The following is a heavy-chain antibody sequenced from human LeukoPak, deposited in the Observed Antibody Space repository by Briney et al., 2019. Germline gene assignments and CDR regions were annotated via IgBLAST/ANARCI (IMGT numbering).Heavy chain of an antibody. V-gene: IGHV3-43*02. Sequence: GGSLRLSCAAPGFTFDDYAMHWVRQAPGKGLEWVSRISGDGGSTYYADSVKGRFTISRDNSKNSLYLQMNSLRTEDTALYYCAKVSRGSYYGGASYYFDYWGQGTLVTVSS. J-gene: IGHJ4*02. CDR2: ISGDGGST. CDR1: GFTFDDYA. CDR3: AKVSRGSYYGGASYYFDY. D-gene: IGHD1-26*01.